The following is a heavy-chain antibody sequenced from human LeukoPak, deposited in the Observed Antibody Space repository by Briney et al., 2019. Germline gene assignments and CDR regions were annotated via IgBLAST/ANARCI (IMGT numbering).Heavy chain of an antibody. CDR2: IKLDGSET. D-gene: IGHD3-10*01. Sequence: PGGSLRLSCAASGFTFSNYWMTWVRQAPGKGLEWVANIKLDGSETHYVDSVEGRFTVSRDNAKDSLYLQMNSLRAEDTAVYYCARGPGRGNAFDIWGQGTMVTVSS. CDR3: ARGPGRGNAFDI. CDR1: GFTFSNYW. V-gene: IGHV3-7*01. J-gene: IGHJ3*02.